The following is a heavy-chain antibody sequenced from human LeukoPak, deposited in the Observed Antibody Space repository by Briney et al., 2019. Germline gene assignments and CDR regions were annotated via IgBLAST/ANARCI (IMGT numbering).Heavy chain of an antibody. CDR2: IYYSGST. V-gene: IGHV4-39*01. CDR1: GGSISSSSYY. CDR3: ARRGEYYDSSGYYQPRSCFDY. J-gene: IGHJ4*02. D-gene: IGHD3-22*01. Sequence: SETLSLTCTVSGGSISSSSYYWGWIRQPPGKGLEWIGSIYYSGSTYYNPSLKSRVTISVDTSKNQFSLKLSSVTAADTAVYYCARRGEYYDSSGYYQPRSCFDYWGQGTLVTVSS.